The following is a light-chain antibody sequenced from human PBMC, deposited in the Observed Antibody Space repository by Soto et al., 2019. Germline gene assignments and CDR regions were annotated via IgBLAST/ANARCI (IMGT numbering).Light chain of an antibody. CDR1: QTVSCTY. V-gene: IGKV3-20*01. Sequence: IVLTQSPGTLSLSPGERATLSCRASQTVSCTYLVWYQQKPDQAPRLLIYGASNRAPGLSDRFSGSGSGTDFTLTISILEPEDFAVYYCHQCGNSWWTFGQGTKVEIK. CDR3: HQCGNSWWT. CDR2: GAS. J-gene: IGKJ1*01.